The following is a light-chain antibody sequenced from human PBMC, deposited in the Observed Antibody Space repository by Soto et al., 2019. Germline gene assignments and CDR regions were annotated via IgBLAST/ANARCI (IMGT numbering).Light chain of an antibody. CDR3: QQRSNFFT. V-gene: IGKV3-11*01. J-gene: IGKJ3*01. Sequence: DIVLTQSPATLSLSPGERATLTCRASQSVSSYLAWYQQKPGQAPRLLIYDASNWATGIPSRFSGSGSGTDFTLTISSLEPEDFATYYCQQRSNFFTFGPGTKVDIK. CDR2: DAS. CDR1: QSVSSY.